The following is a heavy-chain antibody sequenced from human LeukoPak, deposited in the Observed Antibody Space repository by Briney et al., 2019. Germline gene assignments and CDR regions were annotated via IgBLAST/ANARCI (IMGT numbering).Heavy chain of an antibody. CDR2: ISGGGGST. V-gene: IGHV3-23*01. CDR1: GFTFSSYA. CDR3: AKDSYDSSGSRYDY. D-gene: IGHD3-22*01. Sequence: GGSLRLSCTASGFTFSSYAMSWVRQVPGVGLEWVSAISGGGGSTWYADSVKGRLTISRDNSKNTLCMQMNSLRAEDTAVYYCAKDSYDSSGSRYDYWGQGTLVTVSS. J-gene: IGHJ4*02.